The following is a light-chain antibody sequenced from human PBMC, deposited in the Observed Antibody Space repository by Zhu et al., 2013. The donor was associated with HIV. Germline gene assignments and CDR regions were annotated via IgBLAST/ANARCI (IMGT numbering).Light chain of an antibody. V-gene: IGLV2-14*01. CDR3: SSYTSSSFYV. CDR1: SNDVGGYNY. J-gene: IGLJ1*01. CDR2: EVS. Sequence: QSALTQPASVSGSPGQSITISCTGTSNDVGGYNYVSWYQQHPGKAPKLMIYEVSNRPSGVSNRFSGSKSGNTASLTISGLQAEDEADYYCSSYTSSSFYVFGTGTKVTVL.